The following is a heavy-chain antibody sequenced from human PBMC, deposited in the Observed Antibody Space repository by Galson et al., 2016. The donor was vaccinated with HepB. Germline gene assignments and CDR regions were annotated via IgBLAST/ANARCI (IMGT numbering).Heavy chain of an antibody. D-gene: IGHD2-15*01. J-gene: IGHJ5*02. CDR3: ARVVVAATNWFDT. CDR2: IYHTGTS. V-gene: IGHV4-4*02. CDR1: GASVNSSNW. Sequence: LSLTCAVSGASVNSSNWWTWVRQAPGTGLEWIGEIYHTGTSNNNPSLLSRFTMSIDNSRNLFSLNLNSVTAADTAVYYCARVVVAATNWFDTWGQGRQVTVSS.